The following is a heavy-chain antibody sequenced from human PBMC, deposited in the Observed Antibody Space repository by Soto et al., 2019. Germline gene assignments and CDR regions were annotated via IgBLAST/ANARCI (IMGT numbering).Heavy chain of an antibody. Sequence: EVQLLESGGVLVQPGESLRLSCAASGFTFSDYFMNWVRQAPGKGLEWVSGINKDGGTTQNADFVRGRFTISRDNSRNTLDLQMNSVRAEDTALYYCAKDLHWYGMDVWGQGPTVTVS. CDR2: INKDGGTT. J-gene: IGHJ6*02. D-gene: IGHD1-20*01. CDR3: AKDLHWYGMDV. CDR1: GFTFSDYF. V-gene: IGHV3-23*01.